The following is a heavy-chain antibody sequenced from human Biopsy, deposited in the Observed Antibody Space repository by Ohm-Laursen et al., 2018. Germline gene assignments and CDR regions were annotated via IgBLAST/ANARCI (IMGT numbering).Heavy chain of an antibody. CDR2: INHSGST. V-gene: IGHV4-34*01. CDR1: GGSFSGYY. D-gene: IGHD3-10*01. J-gene: IGHJ5*02. CDR3: ARGLPRIAPMVRGRRTWFDP. Sequence: SETLSLTCAVYGGSFSGYYWSWIRQPPGKGLEWIGEINHSGSTSYKPSLDSRVAISADTSKNQFSLNLYSVIAADTAVYFCARGLPRIAPMVRGRRTWFDPWGQGTLVTVSP.